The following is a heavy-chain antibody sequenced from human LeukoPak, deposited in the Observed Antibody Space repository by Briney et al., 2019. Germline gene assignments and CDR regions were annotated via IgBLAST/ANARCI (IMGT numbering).Heavy chain of an antibody. CDR3: ARIEGPSIFGVVDY. V-gene: IGHV1-18*04. J-gene: IGHJ4*02. D-gene: IGHD3-3*01. CDR2: ISVYNGDT. CDR1: GYTFTGYY. Sequence: ASVKVSCKASGYTFTGYYMHWVRQAPGQGLEWMGWISVYNGDTNYAQKLQGRVTMTTDTSTSTAYMDLRSLRSDDTAVYFCARIEGPSIFGVVDYWGQGTLVTVSS.